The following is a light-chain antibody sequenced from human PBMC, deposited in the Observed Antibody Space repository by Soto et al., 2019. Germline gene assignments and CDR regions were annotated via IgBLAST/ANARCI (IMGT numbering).Light chain of an antibody. CDR3: SSYTSSSTYV. CDR2: EVS. CDR1: SSDVGGYNY. J-gene: IGLJ1*01. V-gene: IGLV2-14*01. Sequence: QSALTQPASVSGSPGQSITFSCTGTSSDVGGYNYVSWYQQHPGKAPKLMIYEVSNRPSGVSNRFSGSKSGNTASLTISGLQAEDEADYCCSSYTSSSTYVFGTGTKLTVL.